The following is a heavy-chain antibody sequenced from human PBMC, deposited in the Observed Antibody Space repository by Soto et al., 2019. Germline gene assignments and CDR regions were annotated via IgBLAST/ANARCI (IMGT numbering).Heavy chain of an antibody. CDR2: IWYDGSNK. J-gene: IGHJ4*02. CDR3: ARVPTVTPVFFDY. V-gene: IGHV3-33*01. CDR1: GFTFSSYG. D-gene: IGHD4-17*01. Sequence: QVQLVESGGGVVQPGRSLRLSCAASGFTFSSYGMHWVRQAPGKGLEWVAVIWYDGSNKYYADSVKGRFTISRDNSKNTPYQQMNSLRAEDTAVYYCARVPTVTPVFFDYWGQGTLVTVSS.